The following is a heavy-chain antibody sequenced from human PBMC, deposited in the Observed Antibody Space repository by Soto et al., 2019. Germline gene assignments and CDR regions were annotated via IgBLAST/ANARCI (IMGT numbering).Heavy chain of an antibody. CDR2: ISLYSDRS. J-gene: IGHJ5*02. CDR3: ARVVPRAAAWFGP. Sequence: GASVKVSCKTSGYTFSNYGITWVRQAPGQPLEWLGWISLYSDRSNYAQKLQGRVSMTTAPSTTTAHMELRSLTSDDTAVYYCARVVPRAAAWFGPWAQGALITVS. V-gene: IGHV1-18*01. D-gene: IGHD2-2*01. CDR1: GYTFSNYG.